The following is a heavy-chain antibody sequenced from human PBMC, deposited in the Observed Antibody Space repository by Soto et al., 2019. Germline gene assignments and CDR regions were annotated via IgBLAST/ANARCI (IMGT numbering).Heavy chain of an antibody. V-gene: IGHV4-34*01. CDR2: INHSGST. CDR1: GGSFSGYY. Sequence: SETLSLTCAVYGGSFSGYYWSWIRQPPGKGLEWIGEINHSGSTNYNPSLKSRVTISVDTSKNQFSLKLSSVTAADTAVYYCARLGSGYDSYYFDYWGQGTLVTVSS. CDR3: ARLGSGYDSYYFDY. J-gene: IGHJ4*02. D-gene: IGHD5-12*01.